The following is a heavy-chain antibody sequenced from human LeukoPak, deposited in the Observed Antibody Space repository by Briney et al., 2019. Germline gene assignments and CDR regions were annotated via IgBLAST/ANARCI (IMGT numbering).Heavy chain of an antibody. CDR3: ARDRGGPISS. J-gene: IGHJ4*02. D-gene: IGHD3-16*01. V-gene: IGHV3-43*02. CDR2: ISGDGGRA. Sequence: PGGSLRLSCAASGFTFDGYTMHWVRQAPGKGLEWVSLISGDGGRAYYADSVKGRCTISRDNSKNSLYLQMNSRRTEDSAFYYCARDRGGPISSWGQGTLVTVSS. CDR1: GFTFDGYT.